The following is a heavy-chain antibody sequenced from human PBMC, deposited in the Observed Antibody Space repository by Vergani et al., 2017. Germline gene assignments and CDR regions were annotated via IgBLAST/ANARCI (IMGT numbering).Heavy chain of an antibody. D-gene: IGHD3-10*01. J-gene: IGHJ4*02. CDR2: LYSGGST. CDR3: AKERGSGTYYVDY. Sequence: EVQLVESGGGLVQPGGSLRLSCAASGFTVSSNYMSWVRQAPGKGLEWVSVLYSGGSTYYADSVKGRFTISRDNSKNTLYLQMNSLRVEDTAVYYCAKERGSGTYYVDYWGQGTLVTVSS. CDR1: GFTVSSNY. V-gene: IGHV3-66*02.